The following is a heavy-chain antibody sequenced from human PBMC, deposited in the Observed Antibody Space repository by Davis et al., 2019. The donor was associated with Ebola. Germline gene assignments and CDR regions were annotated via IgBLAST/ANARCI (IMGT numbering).Heavy chain of an antibody. D-gene: IGHD3-10*01. V-gene: IGHV3-11*01. J-gene: IGHJ4*02. CDR3: ARMRGGFDT. CDR1: GFTFSDYY. CDR2: INSDGLKT. Sequence: PGGSLRLSCAVSGFTFSDYYMTWVRQAPGKGLEWISYINSDGLKTFYADSVMGRFIVSRDNAGNSLFLQMDSLRADDTGTYWCARMRGGFDTWGQGTLVTASS.